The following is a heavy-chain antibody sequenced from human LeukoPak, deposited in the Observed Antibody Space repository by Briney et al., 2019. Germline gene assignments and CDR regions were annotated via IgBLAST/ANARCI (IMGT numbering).Heavy chain of an antibody. V-gene: IGHV3-53*01. D-gene: IGHD4-23*01. CDR3: ASHKADYGGKNDY. CDR2: IYSGGST. Sequence: GGSLRLSCAASGFTVSSNYMSWVRQAPGKGLEWVSVIYSGGSTYYEDSVKGRFTISRDNSKNTLYLQMNSLRAEDTAVYYCASHKADYGGKNDYWGQGTLVTVSS. CDR1: GFTVSSNY. J-gene: IGHJ4*02.